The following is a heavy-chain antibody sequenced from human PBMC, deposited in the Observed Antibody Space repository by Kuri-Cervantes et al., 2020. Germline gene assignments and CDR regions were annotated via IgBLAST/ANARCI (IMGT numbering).Heavy chain of an antibody. CDR3: ARGYCGGGSCYLFFDY. D-gene: IGHD2-15*01. CDR1: GFTFSSYW. Sequence: GESLKISCAASGFTFSSYWMSWVRQAPGKGLEWVANIKQDGSEKYYVDSVKGRFTISRDNAKNSLYLQMNSLRDEDTAVYYCARGYCGGGSCYLFFDYWGQGTLVTVSS. CDR2: IKQDGSEK. V-gene: IGHV3-7*01. J-gene: IGHJ4*02.